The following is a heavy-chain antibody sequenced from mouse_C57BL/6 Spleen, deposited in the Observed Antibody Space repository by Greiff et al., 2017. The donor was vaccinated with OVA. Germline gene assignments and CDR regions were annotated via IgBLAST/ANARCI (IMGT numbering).Heavy chain of an antibody. Sequence: EVQLQQSGPELVKPGASVKISCKASGYTFTDYYINWVKQSHGKSLEWIGDINPNNGGTSYNQKFKGKATLTVDKSSSTAYMELRSLTSEDSAVYYCARSDYGSRAMDYWGQGTSVTVSS. D-gene: IGHD1-1*01. CDR1: GYTFTDYY. CDR2: INPNNGGT. J-gene: IGHJ4*01. CDR3: ARSDYGSRAMDY. V-gene: IGHV1-26*01.